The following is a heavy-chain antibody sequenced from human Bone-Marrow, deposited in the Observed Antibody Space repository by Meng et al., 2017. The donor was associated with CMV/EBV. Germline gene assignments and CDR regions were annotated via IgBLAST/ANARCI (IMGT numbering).Heavy chain of an antibody. J-gene: IGHJ5*02. CDR2: IYYSGST. CDR1: GGSVSSGSYY. Sequence: SETLSLTCTVSGGSVSSGSYYWSWIRQPPGKGLEWIGYIYYSGSTNYNLSLKSRVTISVDTSKNQFSLKLSSVTAADTAVYYCARDYDGGGMGWFDPWGQGTLVTVSS. V-gene: IGHV4-61*01. D-gene: IGHD3-16*01. CDR3: ARDYDGGGMGWFDP.